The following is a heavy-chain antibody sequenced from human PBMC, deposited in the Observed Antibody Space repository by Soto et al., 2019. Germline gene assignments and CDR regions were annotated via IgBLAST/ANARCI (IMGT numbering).Heavy chain of an antibody. CDR2: IKSKTDGGTT. CDR1: GFTFSKAR. J-gene: IGHJ4*02. D-gene: IGHD6-13*01. CDR3: TTAAAGLFDY. V-gene: IGHV3-15*01. Sequence: GGALRISRSAPGFTFSKARVSWVRPAPGKGLEWVGRIKSKTDGGTTDYAAPVKGRFTISRDDSENTLYLQLNSLKTEDTAVYYCTTAAAGLFDYWGQGTRVTVSS.